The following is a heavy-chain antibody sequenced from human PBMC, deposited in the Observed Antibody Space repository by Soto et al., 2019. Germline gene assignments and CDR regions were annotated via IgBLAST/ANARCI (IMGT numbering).Heavy chain of an antibody. CDR1: GFTFSSYG. V-gene: IGHV3-30*18. Sequence: QVQLVESGGGVVQPGRSLRLSCAASGFTFSSYGMHWVRQAPGKGLEWVAVISYDGSNKYYADSVKGRFTISRDNSKNTLYLQMNSLRAEDTAVYYCAKDPHTLYGSGWYAAYFDYWGQGTLVTVSS. CDR2: ISYDGSNK. CDR3: AKDPHTLYGSGWYAAYFDY. D-gene: IGHD6-19*01. J-gene: IGHJ4*02.